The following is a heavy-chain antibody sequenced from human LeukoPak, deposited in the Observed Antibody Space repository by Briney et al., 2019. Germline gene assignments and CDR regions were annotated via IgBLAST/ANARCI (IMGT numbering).Heavy chain of an antibody. CDR2: INPSGGST. CDR3: ARAASRGSSELGPYYFDY. D-gene: IGHD1-26*01. CDR1: GYTFTSYY. V-gene: IGHV1-46*01. J-gene: IGHJ4*02. Sequence: AASVKVSCKASGYTFTSYYMHWVRQAPGQGLEWMGIINPSGGSTSYAQKFQGRVTMTRDTSTSTVYMELSSLRSEDTAVYYCARAASRGSSELGPYYFDYWGQGTLVTVSS.